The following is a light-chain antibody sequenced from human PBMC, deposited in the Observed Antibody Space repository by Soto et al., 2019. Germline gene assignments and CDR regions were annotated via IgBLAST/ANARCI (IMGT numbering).Light chain of an antibody. CDR1: HSVSRSY. J-gene: IGKJ1*01. CDR3: QQYGDTPWT. CDR2: GAS. Sequence: PRQVGTLFCRASHSVSRSYIEWYQQRAGQTPSVLIYGASTRATGIPDRFSGSGSGTAVTPSISKREHADYVGYYWQQYGDTPWTFGLGTKVDIK. V-gene: IGKV3-20*01.